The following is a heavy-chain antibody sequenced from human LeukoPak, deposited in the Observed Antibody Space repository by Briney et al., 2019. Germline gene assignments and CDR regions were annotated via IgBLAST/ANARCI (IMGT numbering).Heavy chain of an antibody. V-gene: IGHV1-2*02. CDR3: ATGFFYSSSSGLD. Sequence: GASVKVSCKASGYTFTGYYMHWVRQAPGQGLEWMGWINPNSGGTIYAQKFQGRVTMTEDTSTDTAYMELSSLRSEDTAVYYCATGFFYSSSSGLDWGQGTLVTVSS. J-gene: IGHJ4*02. D-gene: IGHD6-6*01. CDR2: INPNSGGT. CDR1: GYTFTGYY.